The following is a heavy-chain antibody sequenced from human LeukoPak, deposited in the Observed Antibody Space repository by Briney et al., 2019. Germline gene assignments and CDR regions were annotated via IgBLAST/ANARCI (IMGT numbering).Heavy chain of an antibody. Sequence: GGSLRLSCAVSGFSYSSYAMSWVRQAPGKGLEGVSTISGSGDTYYVDSVKGRFTISRDNSKNTLYLQMNSLRAEDTAVYYCAKKSSSGWYYFDYWGQGTLVTVSS. CDR2: ISGSGDT. J-gene: IGHJ4*02. V-gene: IGHV3-23*01. D-gene: IGHD6-19*01. CDR1: GFSYSSYA. CDR3: AKKSSSGWYYFDY.